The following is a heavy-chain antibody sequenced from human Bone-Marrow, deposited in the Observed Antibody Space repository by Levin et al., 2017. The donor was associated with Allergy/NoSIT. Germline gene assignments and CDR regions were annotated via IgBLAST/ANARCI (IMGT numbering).Heavy chain of an antibody. J-gene: IGHJ4*02. CDR3: ARGRTEWGELLTSIPNYFDY. Sequence: GGSLRLSCAASGFTFSSYWMTWVRQAPGKGLEWVANIKHDGGQKDYVDSVKGRFTISRDNAKNSLYLQMNSLRAEDTAVYYCARGRTEWGELLTSIPNYFDYWGQGSQVTVSS. CDR2: IKHDGGQK. V-gene: IGHV3-7*01. D-gene: IGHD2-21*02. CDR1: GFTFSSYW.